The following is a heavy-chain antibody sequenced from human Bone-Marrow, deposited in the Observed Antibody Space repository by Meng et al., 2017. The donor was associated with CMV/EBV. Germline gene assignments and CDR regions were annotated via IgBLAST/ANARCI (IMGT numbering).Heavy chain of an antibody. D-gene: IGHD6-13*01. Sequence: GESLKISCAASGFTFSNAWMSWVRQAPGKGLEWVSAISGSGGSTYYADSVKGRFTISRDNSKNTLYLQMNSLRAEDTAVYYCAKDHPRTAGTWVDYWGQGTLVPV. V-gene: IGHV3-23*01. CDR2: ISGSGGST. CDR1: GFTFSNAW. CDR3: AKDHPRTAGTWVDY. J-gene: IGHJ4*02.